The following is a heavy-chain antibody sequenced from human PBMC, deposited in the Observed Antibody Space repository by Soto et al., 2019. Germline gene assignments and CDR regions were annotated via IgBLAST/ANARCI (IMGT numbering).Heavy chain of an antibody. J-gene: IGHJ5*02. D-gene: IGHD3-9*01. Sequence: SETLSLTWTVSGGSISSSSYYWGWIRQPPGQGLEWIGSIYYSGSTYYNPSLKSRVTISVDTSKNQFSLKLSSVTAADTAVYYCARIFEKASWFDPWGQGTLVTVSS. CDR2: IYYSGST. CDR1: GGSISSSSYY. V-gene: IGHV4-39*01. CDR3: ARIFEKASWFDP.